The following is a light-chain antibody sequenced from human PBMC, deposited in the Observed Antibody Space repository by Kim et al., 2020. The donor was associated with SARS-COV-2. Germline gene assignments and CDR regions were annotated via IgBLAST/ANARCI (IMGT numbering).Light chain of an antibody. J-gene: IGLJ3*02. CDR2: DNN. Sequence: QSVLTQPPSVSAAPGQKVTVSCSGSSSNVATNSVSWYQQLPATAPKLLIYDNNKRPSGIPDRLSGSKSGTSATRGITELQTGDEADYYCATWDNSLSAAVFGGGTQLTVL. CDR3: ATWDNSLSAAV. V-gene: IGLV1-51*01. CDR1: SSNVATNS.